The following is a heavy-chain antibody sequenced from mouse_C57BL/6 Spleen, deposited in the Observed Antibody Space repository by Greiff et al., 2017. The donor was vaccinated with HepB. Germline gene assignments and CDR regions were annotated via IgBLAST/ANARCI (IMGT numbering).Heavy chain of an antibody. V-gene: IGHV5-6*01. CDR2: ISSGGSYT. D-gene: IGHD1-1*01. Sequence: EVQLQESGGDLVKPGGSLKLSCAASGFTFSSYGMSWVRQTPDKRLEWVATISSGGSYTYYPDSVKGRFTISRDNAKNTLYLQMSRLKSEDTAMYYCARQGYYGSSDYWGQGTTLTVSS. CDR1: GFTFSSYG. J-gene: IGHJ2*01. CDR3: ARQGYYGSSDY.